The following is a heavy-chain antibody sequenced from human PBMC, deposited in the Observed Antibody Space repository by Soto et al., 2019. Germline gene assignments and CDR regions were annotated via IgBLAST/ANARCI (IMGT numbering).Heavy chain of an antibody. Sequence: QSGGSLRLSCAASGFTFSSYAMSWVRQAPGKGLEWVSAISGSGGSTYYADSVKGRFTISRDNSKNTLYLQMNSLRAEDTAVYYCAKAYYYDSSGYSHDAFDIWGQGTMVTVSS. CDR1: GFTFSSYA. J-gene: IGHJ3*02. V-gene: IGHV3-23*01. D-gene: IGHD3-22*01. CDR2: ISGSGGST. CDR3: AKAYYYDSSGYSHDAFDI.